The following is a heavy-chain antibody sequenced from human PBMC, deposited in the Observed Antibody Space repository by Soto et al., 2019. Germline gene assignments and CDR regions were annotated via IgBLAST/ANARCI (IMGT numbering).Heavy chain of an antibody. V-gene: IGHV4-59*08. CDR2: IYYNGNT. Sequence: QVQLKESGPGLVKPSETLSLTCTVSGDSINNHYWNWIRQPPGKGLEWIGYIYYNGNTEYNPSLKSRVTMSVDTSKNQLSLKVTSVTAADTAVYYCARHLLPHGDSYDVGYWGKGTLVTVSS. D-gene: IGHD3-16*01. CDR1: GDSINNHY. J-gene: IGHJ4*02. CDR3: ARHLLPHGDSYDVGY.